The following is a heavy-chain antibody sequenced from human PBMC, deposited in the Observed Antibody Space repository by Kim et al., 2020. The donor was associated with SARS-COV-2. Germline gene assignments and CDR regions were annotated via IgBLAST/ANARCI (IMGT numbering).Heavy chain of an antibody. CDR2: IWYDGSNK. V-gene: IGHV3-33*06. CDR3: AKDGRLKTPSYYFDY. Sequence: GGSLRLSCAASGFTFSSYGMHWVRQAPGKGLEWVAVIWYDGSNKYYADSVKGRFTISRDNSKNTLYLQMNSLRAEDTAVYYCAKDGRLKTPSYYFDYWGQGTLVTVSS. D-gene: IGHD6-6*01. J-gene: IGHJ4*02. CDR1: GFTFSSYG.